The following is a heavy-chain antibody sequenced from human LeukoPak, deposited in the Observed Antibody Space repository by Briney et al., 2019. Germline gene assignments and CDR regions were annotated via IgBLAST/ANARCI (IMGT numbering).Heavy chain of an antibody. CDR2: IIPIFGTA. CDR1: GGTFSSYA. J-gene: IGHJ4*02. V-gene: IGHV1-69*13. D-gene: IGHD3-22*01. Sequence: GASVKVSCKASGGTFSSYAISWVRQAPGQGLEWMGGIIPIFGTANYAQKFQGRVTITADESTSTAYMELSSLRSEDTAVYYCARTYYYDSGGYYYFDYWGQGTLVTVSS. CDR3: ARTYYYDSGGYYYFDY.